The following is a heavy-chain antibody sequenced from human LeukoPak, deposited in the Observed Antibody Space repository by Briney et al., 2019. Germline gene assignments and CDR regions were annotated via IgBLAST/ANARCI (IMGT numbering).Heavy chain of an antibody. CDR3: VKAAAVAAPHSFDY. J-gene: IGHJ4*02. V-gene: IGHV3-64D*06. CDR2: ISSNGGST. CDR1: GFTFSSYA. Sequence: GGSLRLSCSASGFTFSSYAMHWVRQAPGKGLEYVSAISSNGGSTYYADSVKGRFTISRDNSKNTLYLQMSSLRAEDTAVYYCVKAAAVAAPHSFDYWGQETLVTVSS. D-gene: IGHD6-19*01.